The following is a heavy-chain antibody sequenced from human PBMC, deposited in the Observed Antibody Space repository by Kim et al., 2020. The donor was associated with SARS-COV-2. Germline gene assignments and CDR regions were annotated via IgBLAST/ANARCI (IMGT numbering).Heavy chain of an antibody. V-gene: IGHV4-39*01. CDR1: GGSISSSSYY. Sequence: SETLSLTCTVSGGSISSSSYYWGWIRQPPGKGLEWIGSIYYSGSTYYNPSLKSRVTISVDTSKNQFSLKLSSVTAADTAVYYCATRNLAARLFDYWGQGTLVTVSS. D-gene: IGHD6-6*01. CDR2: IYYSGST. J-gene: IGHJ4*02. CDR3: ATRNLAARLFDY.